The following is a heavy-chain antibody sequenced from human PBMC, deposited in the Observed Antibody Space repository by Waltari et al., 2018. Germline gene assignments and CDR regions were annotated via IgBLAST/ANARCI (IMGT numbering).Heavy chain of an antibody. CDR2: FSSGGHTT. Sequence: EMQLLESGGGWVQPGGSLRLSCVSSRVTFNHYAINWVRQAPGKGLEWVSGFSSGGHTTYYADSVKGRFTSSRDNSKKTLYLQMESLRAEDTGVYYCAQGLSYCSGTSCFNWFDPWGQGTPVTVSS. D-gene: IGHD2-2*01. J-gene: IGHJ5*02. V-gene: IGHV3-23*01. CDR1: RVTFNHYA. CDR3: AQGLSYCSGTSCFNWFDP.